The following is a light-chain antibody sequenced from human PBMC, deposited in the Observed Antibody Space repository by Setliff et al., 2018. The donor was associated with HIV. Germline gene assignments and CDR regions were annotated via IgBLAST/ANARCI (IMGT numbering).Light chain of an antibody. CDR2: DVT. Sequence: QSALTQPRSVSGSPGQSVTISCTGTSSDVCGYNYVSWYQQHPGKAPKLMIYDVTKRPSGVPDRFSGSKSGNTASLTISGLRAEDEADYYCCSYAGSPLYVFGTGTKVTVL. CDR1: SSDVCGYNY. CDR3: CSYAGSPLYV. V-gene: IGLV2-11*01. J-gene: IGLJ1*01.